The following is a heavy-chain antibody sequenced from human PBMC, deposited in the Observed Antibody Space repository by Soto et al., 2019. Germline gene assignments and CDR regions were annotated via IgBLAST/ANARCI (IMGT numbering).Heavy chain of an antibody. V-gene: IGHV6-1*01. CDR2: TYYRSKWYN. D-gene: IGHD6-6*01. Sequence: SHTLSLTCVISGYSVSSNSAALNWIRQSPSRGLEWLGRTYYRSKWYNDYAVSVKSRITINPDTSKNQFSLQLNSVTPEDTAVYYCARGKYSRYAFDIWGQGTMVTVSS. J-gene: IGHJ3*02. CDR3: ARGKYSRYAFDI. CDR1: GYSVSSNSAA.